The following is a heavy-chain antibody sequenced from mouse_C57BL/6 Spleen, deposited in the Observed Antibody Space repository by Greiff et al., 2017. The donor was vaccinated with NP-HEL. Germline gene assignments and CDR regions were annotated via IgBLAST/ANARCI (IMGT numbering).Heavy chain of an antibody. CDR3: TDYKDYAMDY. CDR2: IDPETGGT. J-gene: IGHJ4*01. V-gene: IGHV1-15*01. D-gene: IGHD2-12*01. CDR1: GYTFTDYE. Sequence: LQESGAELVRPGASVTLSCKASGYTFTDYEMHWVKQTPVHGLEWIGAIDPETGGTAYNQKFKGKAILTADKSSSTAYMELRSLTSEDSAVYYCTDYKDYAMDYWGQGTSVTVSS.